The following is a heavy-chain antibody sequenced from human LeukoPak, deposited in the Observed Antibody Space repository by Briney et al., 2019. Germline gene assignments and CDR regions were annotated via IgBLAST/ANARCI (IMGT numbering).Heavy chain of an antibody. J-gene: IGHJ4*02. CDR3: ASRTSGYCSSTSCYTKVEDY. CDR1: GGSISSSSYY. V-gene: IGHV4-39*01. Sequence: SETLSLTCTVSGGSISSSSYYWGWIRQPPGKGLEWIGSIYYSGSTYYNPSLKSRVTMSVDTTKNQFSLKLSSVTAADMAVYYCASRTSGYCSSTSCYTKVEDYWGQGTLVTVSS. D-gene: IGHD2-2*02. CDR2: IYYSGST.